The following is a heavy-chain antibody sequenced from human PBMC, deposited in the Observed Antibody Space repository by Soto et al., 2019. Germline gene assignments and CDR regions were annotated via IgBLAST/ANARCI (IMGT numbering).Heavy chain of an antibody. CDR3: AAPSCSAATCFNPGAY. J-gene: IGHJ4*02. D-gene: IGHD2-2*01. CDR2: IIPILAVT. V-gene: IGHV1-69*02. Sequence: QVQLVQSGAEVKKPGSSVKVSCKVSGDTFNTYTISWVRQAPGQGLEWMGRIIPILAVTTYSRKFQGRLSLTADESTSTAYLAVCSLRSEDTAIYYCAAPSCSAATCFNPGAYWGPGTFVAVSS. CDR1: GDTFNTYT.